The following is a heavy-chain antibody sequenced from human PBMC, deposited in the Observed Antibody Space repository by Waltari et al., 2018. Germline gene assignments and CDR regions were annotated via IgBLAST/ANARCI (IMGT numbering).Heavy chain of an antibody. CDR1: GFTFSSYW. Sequence: EVQLVESGGGLVQPGGSLRLSCAASGFTFSSYWMSWVRQAPGKGLEWVADIKQGGSERDEVGSVKGRFTISRDNAKHSLYLQMNSLRAEDTAVYYCARGTLDIVVVVAAQPFQHWGQGTLVTVSS. V-gene: IGHV3-7*01. D-gene: IGHD2-15*01. CDR3: ARGTLDIVVVVAAQPFQH. CDR2: IKQGGSER. J-gene: IGHJ1*01.